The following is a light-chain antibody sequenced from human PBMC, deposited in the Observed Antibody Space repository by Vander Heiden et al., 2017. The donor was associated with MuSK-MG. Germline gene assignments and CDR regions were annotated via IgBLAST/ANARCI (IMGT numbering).Light chain of an antibody. CDR2: GAS. CDR3: QQYENWPPIT. J-gene: IGKJ5*01. Sequence: EIVLTQSPSTLSVSPGERATLSCRASQSLRSNIAWYQQKPGQAPRLLIYGASTRATGIPARFSGSGSGTEFPLTISSLQSEAFAVYYCQQYENWPPITFGQGTRLEIK. V-gene: IGKV3-15*01. CDR1: QSLRSN.